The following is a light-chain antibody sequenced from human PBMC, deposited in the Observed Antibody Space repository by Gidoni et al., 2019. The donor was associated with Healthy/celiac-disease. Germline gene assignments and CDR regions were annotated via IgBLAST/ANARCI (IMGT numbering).Light chain of an antibody. CDR3: QKYNSAPPT. V-gene: IGKV1-27*01. CDR1: QGIRNY. Sequence: IQMTQSPSSLSASVGDRVTITCRASQGIRNYLDWYQQKPGKVPKLLIYAASTLQSGVPSRFSGSGSGTDFTLTISSLQPEDVATYYCQKYNSAPPTFGGGTKVEIK. J-gene: IGKJ4*01. CDR2: AAS.